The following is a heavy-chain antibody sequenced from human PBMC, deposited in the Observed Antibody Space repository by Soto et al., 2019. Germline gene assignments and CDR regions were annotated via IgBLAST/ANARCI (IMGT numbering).Heavy chain of an antibody. Sequence: PGESLKISCKGSGYSFTNYWIHWVRQMAGKGLEWMGRIDPDDSYTNYSPSFQGHVTISVDKSISTASLQWSSLQASETNIYYCARLPPPTYCSGSPCSGYWGQGTLVTVSS. D-gene: IGHD2-15*01. CDR3: ARLPPPTYCSGSPCSGY. V-gene: IGHV5-10-1*01. CDR2: IDPDDSYT. J-gene: IGHJ4*02. CDR1: GYSFTNYW.